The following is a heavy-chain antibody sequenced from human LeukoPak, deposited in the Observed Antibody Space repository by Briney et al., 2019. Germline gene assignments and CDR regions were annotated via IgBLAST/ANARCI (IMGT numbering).Heavy chain of an antibody. CDR2: IFASGST. CDR1: GASISSGSYY. V-gene: IGHV4-61*02. J-gene: IGHJ4*02. Sequence: SETLSLTCTVSGASISSGSYYWNWIRQPAGKGLEWIGRIFASGSTNYNPSLKSRLTMSVDTSKNQFSLKLTSVTAADTAVYYCARMTVVRDFGCWGQGTLVTVSS. CDR3: ARMTVVRDFGC. D-gene: IGHD3-10*01.